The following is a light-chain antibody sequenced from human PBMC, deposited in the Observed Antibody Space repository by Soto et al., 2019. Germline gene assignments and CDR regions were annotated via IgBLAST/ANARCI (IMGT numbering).Light chain of an antibody. CDR2: DVS. J-gene: IGLJ1*01. V-gene: IGLV2-11*01. Sequence: QSVLTQPRSVSGSPGQSVTISCTGTTSDVGGYNFVSRYQQRPGKVPKLMIYDVSIRPSGVPDRFSGSKSGNTASLTISGLQAEDEADYYCCSYVGSDTSFVFGSGTKVTVL. CDR3: CSYVGSDTSFV. CDR1: TSDVGGYNF.